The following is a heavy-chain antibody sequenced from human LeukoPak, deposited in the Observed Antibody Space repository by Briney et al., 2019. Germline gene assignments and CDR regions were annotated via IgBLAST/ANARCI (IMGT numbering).Heavy chain of an antibody. CDR2: ISSSGSTI. D-gene: IGHD3-3*01. V-gene: IGHV3-48*04. Sequence: GGSLRLSCAASGFTFSSYAMSWVRQAPGKGLEWVSYISSSGSTIYYADSVKGRFTISRDNAKNSLYLQMNSLRAEDTAVYYCARSKYDFWSGYYTVFDYWGQGTLVTVSS. CDR3: ARSKYDFWSGYYTVFDY. J-gene: IGHJ4*02. CDR1: GFTFSSYA.